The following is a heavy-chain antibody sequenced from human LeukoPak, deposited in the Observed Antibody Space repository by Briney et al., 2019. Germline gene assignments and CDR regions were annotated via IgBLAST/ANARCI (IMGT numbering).Heavy chain of an antibody. D-gene: IGHD6-13*01. CDR3: AGEEQQLDGWENWFDP. J-gene: IGHJ5*02. CDR1: GGSISSYY. Sequence: PSETLSLTCTVSGGSISSYYWSWIRQPAGKGLEWIGRIYTSGSTNYNPSLKSRVTMSVDTSKNQFSLKLSSVTAADTAVYYCAGEEQQLDGWENWFDPWGQGTLVTVSS. V-gene: IGHV4-4*07. CDR2: IYTSGST.